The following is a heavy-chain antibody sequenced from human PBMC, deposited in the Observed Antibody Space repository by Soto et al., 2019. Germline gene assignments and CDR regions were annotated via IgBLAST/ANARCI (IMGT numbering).Heavy chain of an antibody. CDR2: INHSGST. J-gene: IGHJ6*02. Sequence: SETLSLTCAVYGWCFSGYYWSWIRQPPGKGLEWIGEINHSGSTNYNPSLKSRVTISVDTSKNQFSLKLSSVTAADTAVYYCARGGSHYYDSSGYLIGMDVWGQGTTVTVSS. CDR3: ARGGSHYYDSSGYLIGMDV. V-gene: IGHV4-34*01. D-gene: IGHD3-22*01. CDR1: GWCFSGYY.